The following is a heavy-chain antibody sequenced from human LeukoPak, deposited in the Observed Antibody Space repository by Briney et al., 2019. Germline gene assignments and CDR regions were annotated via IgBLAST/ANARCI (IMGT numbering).Heavy chain of an antibody. CDR1: GFTFSSYG. J-gene: IGHJ4*02. CDR3: AKVMDRDIVATIRLGSQYYFDY. V-gene: IGHV3-30*02. Sequence: GGSLRLSCTASGFTFSSYGMHWVRQAPGKGLEWVAFIRSDGSNKYYADSVKGRFTISRDNSKNTLYLQLNSLRAEDTAVYYCAKVMDRDIVATIRLGSQYYFDYWGQGTLVTVSS. D-gene: IGHD5-12*01. CDR2: IRSDGSNK.